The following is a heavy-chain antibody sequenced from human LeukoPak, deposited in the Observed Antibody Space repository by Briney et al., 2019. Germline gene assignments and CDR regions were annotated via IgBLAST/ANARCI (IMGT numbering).Heavy chain of an antibody. CDR2: IIPIFGTA. D-gene: IGHD2-2*01. Sequence: ASVKVSCKASGGTFSSYAISWVRQAPGQGLEWMGGIIPIFGTANYAQKFQGRVTITADESTSTAYMELSSLRSEDTAVYYCARDIVPAANYYYYYYYMDVWGKGTTVTVSS. CDR3: ARDIVPAANYYYYYYYMDV. J-gene: IGHJ6*03. CDR1: GGTFSSYA. V-gene: IGHV1-69*13.